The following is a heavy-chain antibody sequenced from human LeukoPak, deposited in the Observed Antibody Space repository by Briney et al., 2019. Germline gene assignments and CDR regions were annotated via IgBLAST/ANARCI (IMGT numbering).Heavy chain of an antibody. CDR3: ARDGGYYDSSDHFDY. D-gene: IGHD3-22*01. Sequence: GASVKVSCKASGYTFTSYYMHWVRQAPGQGLEWMGIINPSGGSTSYAQKFQGRVTMTRNTSISTAYMELSSLRSEDTAVYYCARDGGYYDSSDHFDYWGQGTLVTVSS. CDR1: GYTFTSYY. J-gene: IGHJ4*02. CDR2: INPSGGST. V-gene: IGHV1-46*01.